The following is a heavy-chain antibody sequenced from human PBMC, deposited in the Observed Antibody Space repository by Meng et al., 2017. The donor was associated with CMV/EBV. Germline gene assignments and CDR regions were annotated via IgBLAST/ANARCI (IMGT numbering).Heavy chain of an antibody. Sequence: SVKVSCKASGGTFSSYTNSWVRQPPGQGLEWMGRNIPILGIANYAQKIQGRVTITADKSTGTAYMELSSLRSEDTAVYYYARRPGIRSGSYYNWFDPWGQGTLVTVSS. CDR2: NIPILGIA. D-gene: IGHD1-26*01. CDR3: ARRPGIRSGSYYNWFDP. V-gene: IGHV1-69*02. CDR1: GGTFSSYT. J-gene: IGHJ5*02.